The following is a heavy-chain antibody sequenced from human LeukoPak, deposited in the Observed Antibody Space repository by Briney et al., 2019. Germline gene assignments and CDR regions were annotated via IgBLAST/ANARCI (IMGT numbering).Heavy chain of an antibody. CDR1: GFTFSSYS. CDR3: AREGYYYYYYMDV. CDR2: ISSSSYI. Sequence: GGSLRLSCAASGFTFSSYSMNWVRQAPGKGLEWVSSISSSSYIYYADSVEGRFTISRDNAKNSLYLQMNSLRAEDTAVYYCAREGYYYYYYMDVWGKGTTVTVS. V-gene: IGHV3-21*01. J-gene: IGHJ6*03.